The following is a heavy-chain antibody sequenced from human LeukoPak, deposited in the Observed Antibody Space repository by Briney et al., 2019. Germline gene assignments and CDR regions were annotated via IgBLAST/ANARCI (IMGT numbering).Heavy chain of an antibody. CDR3: ARGGRFGSSSFDY. V-gene: IGHV4-34*01. D-gene: IGHD6-6*01. J-gene: IGHJ4*02. Sequence: PSETLSLTCAVYGGSFSGYYWSWIRQPPGKGLEWIGEINHSGSTNYNPSLKSRVTISVDTSKNQFSLKLSSVTAADTAVYYGARGGRFGSSSFDYWGQGTLVTVSS. CDR2: INHSGST. CDR1: GGSFSGYY.